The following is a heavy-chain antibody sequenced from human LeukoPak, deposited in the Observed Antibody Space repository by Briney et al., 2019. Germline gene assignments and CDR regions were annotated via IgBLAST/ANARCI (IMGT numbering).Heavy chain of an antibody. V-gene: IGHV4-59*01. CDR3: ARGGRETYCSGGSCYLWYFDY. Sequence: SETLSLTCTVSGGSISSYYWSWIRQPPGKGLEWIGYIYYSGSTNYNPSLKSRVTISVDTSKNQFSLKLSSVTAADTAVYYCARGGRETYCSGGSCYLWYFDYWGQGTLVTVSS. D-gene: IGHD2-15*01. CDR2: IYYSGST. CDR1: GGSISSYY. J-gene: IGHJ4*02.